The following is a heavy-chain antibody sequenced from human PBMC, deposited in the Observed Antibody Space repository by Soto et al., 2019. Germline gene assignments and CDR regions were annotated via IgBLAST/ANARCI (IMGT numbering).Heavy chain of an antibody. V-gene: IGHV1-69*13. D-gene: IGHD5-12*01. CDR1: GGTFSSYA. CDR3: ASERAEMATIGGMDV. J-gene: IGHJ6*02. CDR2: IIPIFGTA. Sequence: SVKVSCKASGGTFSSYAISWVRQAPGQGLEWMGGIIPIFGTANYAQKFQGRVTITADESTSTAYMELSSPRSEDTAVYYCASERAEMATIGGMDVWGQGTTVTVSS.